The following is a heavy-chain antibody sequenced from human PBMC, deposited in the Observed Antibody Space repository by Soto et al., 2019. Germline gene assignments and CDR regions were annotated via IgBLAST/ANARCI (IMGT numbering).Heavy chain of an antibody. J-gene: IGHJ6*02. CDR1: GGTFSSYA. CDR3: ARDTQGGYYYGMDV. V-gene: IGHV1-69*13. D-gene: IGHD3-16*01. Sequence: SVKVSCKASGGTFSSYAISWVRQAPGQGLEWMGGIIPIFGTANYAQKFQGRVTIAADESTSTAYMELSSLRSEDTAVYYCARDTQGGYYYGMDVWGQGTTVTVSS. CDR2: IIPIFGTA.